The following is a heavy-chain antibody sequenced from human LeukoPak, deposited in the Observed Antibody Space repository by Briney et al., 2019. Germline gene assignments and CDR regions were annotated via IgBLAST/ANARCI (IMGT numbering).Heavy chain of an antibody. V-gene: IGHV1-46*02. J-gene: IGHJ5*02. CDR2: INPSGGST. Sequence: ASVKVSCKASGYTFNRYGISWVRQAPGQGLEWMGIINPSGGSTSYAQKFQGRVTMTRDTSTSTVYMELSSLRSEDTAVYYCAAMVSLRRWPWFDPWGQGTLVTVSS. CDR3: AAMVSLRRWPWFDP. D-gene: IGHD5-18*01. CDR1: GYTFNRYG.